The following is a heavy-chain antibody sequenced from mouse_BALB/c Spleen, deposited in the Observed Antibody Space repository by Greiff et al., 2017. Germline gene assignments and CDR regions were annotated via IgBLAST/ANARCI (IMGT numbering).Heavy chain of an antibody. V-gene: IGHV5-17*02. CDR2: ISSGSSTI. J-gene: IGHJ2*01. CDR3: ARGDFDY. CDR1: GFTFRSFG. Sequence: DVKLVESGGGLVQPGGSRKFSCAASGFTFRSFGMHWVRQAPEKGLEWVAYISSGSSTIYYADTVQGRFTISRDNPKNTLFLQMTSLRSEDTAMYYCARGDFDYWGQGTTLTVSS.